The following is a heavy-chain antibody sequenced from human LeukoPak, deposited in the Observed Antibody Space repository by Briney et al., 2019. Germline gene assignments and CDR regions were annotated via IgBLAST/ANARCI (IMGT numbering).Heavy chain of an antibody. D-gene: IGHD3-10*01. V-gene: IGHV3-48*03. Sequence: GGSLRLSCAASGFTFSSYEMNWVRQAPGKGLEWVSYISSSGSNIHYADSVKGRFTISRDNAKNSLYLQMNSLRAEDTAIYYCAREVRITMVRGGPNDYWGQGTLVTVSS. J-gene: IGHJ4*02. CDR2: ISSSGSNI. CDR3: AREVRITMVRGGPNDY. CDR1: GFTFSSYE.